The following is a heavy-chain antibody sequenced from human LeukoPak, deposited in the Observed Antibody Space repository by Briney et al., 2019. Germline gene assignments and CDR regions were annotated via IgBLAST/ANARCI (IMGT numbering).Heavy chain of an antibody. V-gene: IGHV3-21*06. CDR2: ISSSSSYI. J-gene: IGHJ4*02. CDR1: GFTFSSYS. D-gene: IGHD2-15*01. Sequence: GGSLRLSCAASGFTFSSYSMNWVRQAPGKGLEWVSSISSSSSYIYYADSVKGRFTISRDNSKNTVYLQMNSLRAEDTAVYYCAKRGSNSWSVDYWGQGTLVTVSS. CDR3: AKRGSNSWSVDY.